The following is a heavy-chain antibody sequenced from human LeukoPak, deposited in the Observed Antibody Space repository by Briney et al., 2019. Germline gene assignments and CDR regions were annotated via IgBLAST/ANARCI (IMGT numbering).Heavy chain of an antibody. Sequence: SETLSLTCTVSGGSISSYYWSWIREPPGKGLEWIAYIYYSGSTNYNPSLKSRVTISVDTSKNQLSLKLSSVTAADTAVYYCARHGVAVAGSSLYYYMDVWGKGTTVTVSS. D-gene: IGHD6-19*01. CDR1: GGSISSYY. J-gene: IGHJ6*03. CDR2: IYYSGST. V-gene: IGHV4-59*08. CDR3: ARHGVAVAGSSLYYYMDV.